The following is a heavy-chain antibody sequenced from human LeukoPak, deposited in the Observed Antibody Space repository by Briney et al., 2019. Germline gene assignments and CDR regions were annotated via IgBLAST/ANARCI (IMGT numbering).Heavy chain of an antibody. J-gene: IGHJ6*03. V-gene: IGHV1-69*06. Sequence: ASVKVSCKASGGTFSSYAISWVRQAPGQGLEWMGGIIPIFGTANYAQKFQGRVTITADKSTSTAYMELSSLRSEDTAVYYCARAGEVVTPLTPIGYYYYMDVWGKGTTVTVSS. CDR1: GGTFSSYA. D-gene: IGHD4-23*01. CDR2: IIPIFGTA. CDR3: ARAGEVVTPLTPIGYYYYMDV.